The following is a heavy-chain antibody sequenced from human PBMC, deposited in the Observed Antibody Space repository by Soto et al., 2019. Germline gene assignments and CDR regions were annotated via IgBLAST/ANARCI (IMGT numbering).Heavy chain of an antibody. J-gene: IGHJ4*02. CDR3: ARRYAGIFDY. CDR1: GGSISSYY. V-gene: IGHV4-59*01. Sequence: QVQLQESGPGLVKPSETLSLTCTVSGGSISSYYWSWIRQPPGKGLEWIGYIYYSGSTNYNPSLKSRVTISVDTSKNQFSLKLSSVTAADTAVYYCARRYAGIFDYWGQGTLVTVSS. D-gene: IGHD2-8*01. CDR2: IYYSGST.